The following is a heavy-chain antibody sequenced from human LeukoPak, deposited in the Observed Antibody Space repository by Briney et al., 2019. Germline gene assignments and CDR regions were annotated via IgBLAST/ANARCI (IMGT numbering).Heavy chain of an antibody. CDR2: SRDKANSYNI. CDR3: ARYGGSGSGIYGDY. V-gene: IGHV3-72*01. D-gene: IGHD3-10*01. J-gene: IGHJ4*02. Sequence: PGGSLRLSCAASGFTFSDHDMDWVRQSAGKGLEWVGRSRDKANSYNIEYAASVKGRFTISRDDSKNSLYLQMNSLKTEDTAVYYCARYGGSGSGIYGDYWGQGTLVTVSS. CDR1: GFTFSDHD.